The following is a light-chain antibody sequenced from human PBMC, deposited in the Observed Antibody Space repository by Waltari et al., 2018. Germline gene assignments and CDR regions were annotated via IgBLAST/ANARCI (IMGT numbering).Light chain of an antibody. CDR2: KIN. CDR1: SGSISSTSY. CDR3: LMYMGSGIWV. V-gene: IGLV8-61*01. J-gene: IGLJ2*01. Sequence: QTVVTQEPSLSVSPGGPVTLTCALSSGSISSTSYVRWYRQTPGQAPRTLIYKINSRSAGVPDRFSGSFLGNKAALTITGAQADDESDYYCLMYMGSGIWVFGGGTKVTVL.